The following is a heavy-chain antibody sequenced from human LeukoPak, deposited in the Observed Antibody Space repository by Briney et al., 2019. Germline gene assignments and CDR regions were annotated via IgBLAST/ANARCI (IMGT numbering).Heavy chain of an antibody. Sequence: GSSVKVSCKASGGTFSSYAISWVRQVPGQGLEWMGGIIPIFGTANYAQKFQGRVTITAEESTSTAYMELSSLRSEDTAVYYCVGGTSGALDYWGQGTLVTVSS. CDR2: IIPIFGTA. V-gene: IGHV1-69*01. D-gene: IGHD2-2*01. CDR3: VGGTSGALDY. J-gene: IGHJ4*02. CDR1: GGTFSSYA.